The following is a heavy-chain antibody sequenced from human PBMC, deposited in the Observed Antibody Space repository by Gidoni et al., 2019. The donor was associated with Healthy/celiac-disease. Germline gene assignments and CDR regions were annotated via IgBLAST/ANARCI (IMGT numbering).Heavy chain of an antibody. D-gene: IGHD3-22*01. Sequence: EVQLVESGGGLVQPGGSLRLSCAASGFTFSRYWRSWVRQAPGKGLEWVANIKQDGSEKYYVDSVKGRFTLSRDNAKNSLYLQMNSLRAEDTAVYYCAREGYYYDSSGYYVLQVDRYGMDVWGQGTTVTVSS. CDR3: AREGYYYDSSGYYVLQVDRYGMDV. CDR2: IKQDGSEK. V-gene: IGHV3-7*01. CDR1: GFTFSRYW. J-gene: IGHJ6*02.